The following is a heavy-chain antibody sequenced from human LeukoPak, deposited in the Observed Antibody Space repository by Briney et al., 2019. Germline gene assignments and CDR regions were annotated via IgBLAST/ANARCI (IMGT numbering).Heavy chain of an antibody. Sequence: SETQSLTCTVSGGSISSYYWSWIRQPPGKGLEWIGYIYYSGSTNYNPSLKSRVTISVDTSKNQFSLKLSSVTAADTAVYYCARGDYYGSGTNWLDPWGQGTLVTVSS. CDR3: ARGDYYGSGTNWLDP. V-gene: IGHV4-59*01. CDR2: IYYSGST. CDR1: GGSISSYY. J-gene: IGHJ5*02. D-gene: IGHD3-10*01.